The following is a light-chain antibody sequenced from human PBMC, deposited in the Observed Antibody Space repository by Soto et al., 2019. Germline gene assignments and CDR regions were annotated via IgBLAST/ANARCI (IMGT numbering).Light chain of an antibody. V-gene: IGLV1-40*01. CDR1: NSDLGAGYD. CDR3: QSFDTNMIAV. J-gene: IGLJ3*02. Sequence: QSVLTQPPSVSGAPGQRVTISCTGSNSDLGAGYDVHWYQQIPGKIPKLLIYGNIDRASGVPDRFSGSKSGTSASLAITGLQAEDEADYYCQSFDTNMIAVFGGGTKLTVL. CDR2: GNI.